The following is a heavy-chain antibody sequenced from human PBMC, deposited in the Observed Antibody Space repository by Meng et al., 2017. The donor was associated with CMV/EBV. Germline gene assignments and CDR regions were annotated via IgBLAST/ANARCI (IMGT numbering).Heavy chain of an antibody. CDR3: ARRLNYGSGSFYAPYFDY. Sequence: GESLKISCAASGFTFSSYEMNWVRQAPGKGLEWVSYISSSGSTIYYADSVKGRFTISRDNAKNSLYLQMNSLRAEDTAVYYCARRLNYGSGSFYAPYFDYWGQGTLVTVSS. CDR1: GFTFSSYE. J-gene: IGHJ4*02. V-gene: IGHV3-48*03. CDR2: ISSSGSTI. D-gene: IGHD3-10*01.